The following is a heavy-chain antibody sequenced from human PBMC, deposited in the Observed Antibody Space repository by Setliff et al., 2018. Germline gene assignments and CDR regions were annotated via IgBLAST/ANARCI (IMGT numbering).Heavy chain of an antibody. CDR3: ARAAKYDSSGYYGFWFDP. J-gene: IGHJ5*02. V-gene: IGHV4-39*07. D-gene: IGHD3-22*01. CDR2: IYYSGNT. CDR1: GGSISSSSYY. Sequence: SETLSLTCTVSGGSISSSSYYWGWIRQPPGKGLEWIGSIYYSGNTYYNPSLKSRVTISVDTSKNQFSLRLSSVNAADTAVYYCARAAKYDSSGYYGFWFDPWGKGNLVTVSS.